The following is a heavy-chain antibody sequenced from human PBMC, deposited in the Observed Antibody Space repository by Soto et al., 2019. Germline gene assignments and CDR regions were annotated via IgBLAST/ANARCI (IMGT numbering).Heavy chain of an antibody. D-gene: IGHD2-2*02. J-gene: IGHJ6*02. CDR1: GLTFSTYS. V-gene: IGHV3-21*01. Sequence: GSLRLSCVGSGLTFSTYSINWVRQAPGKGLEWVSSISSRSDIYYADSVKGRFTISRDNAKNSVSLQMNSLRAEDTAVYYCAREYTAWPLAYGLDVWGQGTTVTVSS. CDR2: ISSRSDI. CDR3: AREYTAWPLAYGLDV.